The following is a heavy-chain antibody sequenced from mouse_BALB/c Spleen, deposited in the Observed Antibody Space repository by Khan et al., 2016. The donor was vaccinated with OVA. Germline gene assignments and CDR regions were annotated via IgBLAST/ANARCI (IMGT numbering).Heavy chain of an antibody. Sequence: EVQLQESGPGLVKPSQSLSLTCTVTGYSITSDYAWNWIRQFPGNKLEWMAYISYSGRTSYNPSLKSRLSITRDTSKNQFFLQLNSVTTEDTATYSCARLLTITAVVATDFDYWGQGTTLTVSS. V-gene: IGHV3-2*02. CDR1: GYSITSDYA. D-gene: IGHD1-1*01. CDR3: ARLLTITAVVATDFDY. J-gene: IGHJ2*01. CDR2: ISYSGRT.